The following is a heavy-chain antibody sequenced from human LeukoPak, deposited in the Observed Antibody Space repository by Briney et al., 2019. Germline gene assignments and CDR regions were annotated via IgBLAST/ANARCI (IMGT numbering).Heavy chain of an antibody. CDR3: AKGGITHGAYYFDY. CDR2: ISFDGSKT. J-gene: IGHJ4*02. V-gene: IGHV3-30*18. D-gene: IGHD4/OR15-4a*01. Sequence: PGGSLRLSCAASGFIFSSYGLHWVRQAPGRGLEWVAVISFDGSKTYYADSVQGRFTISRENSKKTLYLQMDNLRVEDTAVYSCAKGGITHGAYYFDYWGLGTPVTVSS. CDR1: GFIFSSYG.